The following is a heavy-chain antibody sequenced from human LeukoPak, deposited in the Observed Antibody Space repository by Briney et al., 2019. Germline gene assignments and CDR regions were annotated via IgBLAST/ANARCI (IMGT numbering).Heavy chain of an antibody. CDR1: GFTFSYYS. J-gene: IGHJ3*02. CDR2: IVVGGSAT. CDR3: ARDHQGTFDI. V-gene: IGHV3-21*01. Sequence: AGGSLRLSCAASGFTFSYYSMNWVRQAPGKGLEWVSSIVVGGSATFYADSVRGRFTISEDNARNSLDLQMNSLRADHTDVYYCARDHQGTFDIWVQGTKVTVSP. D-gene: IGHD3-10*01.